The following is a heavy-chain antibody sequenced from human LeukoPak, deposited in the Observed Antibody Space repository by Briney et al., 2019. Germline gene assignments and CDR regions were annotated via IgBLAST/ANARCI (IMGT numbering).Heavy chain of an antibody. V-gene: IGHV3-21*01. CDR2: ISSSSSYI. J-gene: IGHJ5*02. Sequence: PGGSLRLSCAASGFTFSSYSMNWVRQAPGKGLEWVSSISSSSSYIYYADSVKGRFTISRDNAKNSLYLQMNSLRAEDTAVYYCARDLPQYCSGGSCYWFDPWGQGTLVTVSS. CDR1: GFTFSSYS. CDR3: ARDLPQYCSGGSCYWFDP. D-gene: IGHD2-15*01.